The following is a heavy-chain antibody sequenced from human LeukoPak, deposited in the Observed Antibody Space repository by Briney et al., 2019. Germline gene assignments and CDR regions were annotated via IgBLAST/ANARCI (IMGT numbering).Heavy chain of an antibody. Sequence: PGGSLRLSCTASGFTFGDYAMSWVRQAPGKGLEWVGFIRSKAYGGTTEYAASVKGRFTISRDNSKNTLYLQMNSLRAGDTSVYYCAKDRDIVVVPGGIRQGLDYWGQGTLVTVSS. CDR2: IRSKAYGGTT. CDR3: AKDRDIVVVPGGIRQGLDY. J-gene: IGHJ4*02. D-gene: IGHD2-2*01. V-gene: IGHV3-49*04. CDR1: GFTFGDYA.